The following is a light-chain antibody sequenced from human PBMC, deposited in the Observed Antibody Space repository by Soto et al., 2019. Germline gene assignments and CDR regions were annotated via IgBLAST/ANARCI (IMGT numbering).Light chain of an antibody. V-gene: IGLV2-8*01. CDR2: EVN. CDR3: STFAVSPVI. CDR1: GIDDYDYNF. Sequence: QSALTQPPSASGSAGHSVTIPCTGTGIDDYDYNFVSWYQHHPGKVPKLIIFEVNKRPSGVPDRFSGSKSGTTASLTVSGLQADDEADYYCSTFAVSPVIFGGGTEVTVL. J-gene: IGLJ2*01.